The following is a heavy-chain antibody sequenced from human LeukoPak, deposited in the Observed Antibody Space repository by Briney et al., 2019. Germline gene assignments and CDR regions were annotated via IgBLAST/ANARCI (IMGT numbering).Heavy chain of an antibody. D-gene: IGHD5-18*01. V-gene: IGHV3-7*01. CDR3: ARHRGYSYGYRDY. CDR2: INQDGSEK. Sequence: RPGGSLRLSCAASGFTFSSYWMSWVRQAPGKGLEWVANINQDGSEKYYVDSVKGRFTMSRDNAKNSLYLQMNSLRAEDTAVYYCARHRGYSYGYRDYWGQGTLVTASS. J-gene: IGHJ4*02. CDR1: GFTFSSYW.